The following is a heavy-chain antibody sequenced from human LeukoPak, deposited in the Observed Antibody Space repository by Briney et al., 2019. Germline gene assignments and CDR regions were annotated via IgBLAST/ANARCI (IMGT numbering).Heavy chain of an antibody. D-gene: IGHD7-27*01. J-gene: IGHJ4*02. Sequence: PGGSLRLSCSASGFXFSTYAMHWVRQAPGKGLEYVSAISGDGITTYNADSVKGRFTISRDNSKNTLYLQMSSLRAEDTALYYCVKDSLPGDSPFDYWGQGTLVTVSS. CDR2: ISGDGITT. CDR3: VKDSLPGDSPFDY. CDR1: GFXFSTYA. V-gene: IGHV3-64D*06.